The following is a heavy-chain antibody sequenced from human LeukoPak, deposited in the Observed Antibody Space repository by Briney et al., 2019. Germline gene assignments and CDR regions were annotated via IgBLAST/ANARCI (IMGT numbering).Heavy chain of an antibody. CDR2: IYPRGST. CDR3: ARFSPRAMGNYLDF. J-gene: IGHJ4*02. D-gene: IGHD7-27*01. V-gene: IGHV4-30-2*01. Sequence: SETLSLTCAVSGGTISSGSYSWSWIRQPPGKGLEWIGYIYPRGSTYYNPSLKSRVILSLDKSANQFSLSLSSVTAADTAVYYCARFSPRAMGNYLDFWGQGTLVTVSS. CDR1: GGTISSGSYS.